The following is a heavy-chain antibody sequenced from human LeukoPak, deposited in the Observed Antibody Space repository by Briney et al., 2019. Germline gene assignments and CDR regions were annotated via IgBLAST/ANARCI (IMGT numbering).Heavy chain of an antibody. Sequence: GGSLRLSCAASGFTFSSYGMSWVRQVPGKGLEWIAYINRAYVIHYADSVKGRFTISRDNVKHSLYLQMNSLRAEDTALYYCARDPGDSFGYGLAYWGQGTLVTVSS. CDR3: ARDPGDSFGYGLAY. J-gene: IGHJ4*02. CDR1: GFTFSSYG. V-gene: IGHV3-48*01. D-gene: IGHD5-18*01. CDR2: INRAYVI.